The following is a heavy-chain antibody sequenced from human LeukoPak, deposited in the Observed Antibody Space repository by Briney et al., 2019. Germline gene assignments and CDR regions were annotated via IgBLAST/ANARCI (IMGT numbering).Heavy chain of an antibody. CDR1: GASISNYY. Sequence: SETLSLTCTVSGASISNYYWSWIRQTPEKGLEWMGHIHSSGGSSYYPSLKSRLTLSIDTSRTQLSLKLPSVTAADTAAYFCARLGSYHDFWGQGALVTVSS. J-gene: IGHJ4*02. CDR2: IHSSGGS. CDR3: ARLGSYHDF. V-gene: IGHV4-4*09. D-gene: IGHD1-26*01.